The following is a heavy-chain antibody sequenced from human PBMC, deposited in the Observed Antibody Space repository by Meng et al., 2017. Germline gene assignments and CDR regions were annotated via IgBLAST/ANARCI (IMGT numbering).Heavy chain of an antibody. Sequence: LVQSWGEVRKPGSSVKVSCKASGGTFSSYAISWVRQAPVQGLEWMGGIIPIFGTANYAQKFQGRVTITADESTSTAYMELSSLRSEDMAVYYCASNDGTGDRTGGDYWGQGTLVTVSS. CDR1: GGTFSSYA. CDR3: ASNDGTGDRTGGDY. CDR2: IIPIFGTA. V-gene: IGHV1-69*01. J-gene: IGHJ4*02. D-gene: IGHD7-27*01.